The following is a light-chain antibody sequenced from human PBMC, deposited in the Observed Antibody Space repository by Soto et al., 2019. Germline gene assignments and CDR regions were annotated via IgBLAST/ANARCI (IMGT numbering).Light chain of an antibody. CDR1: QSVSSN. Sequence: EIVMTHSPATLSVSPGERATLSCRASQSVSSNLAWYQQKPGQAPRLLIYGASTRATGIPARFSGSGSGTDFTLTISRLEPEDFAVYYCQQSGSSPPTFGQGTKVDIK. CDR3: QQSGSSPPT. CDR2: GAS. J-gene: IGKJ1*01. V-gene: IGKV3-15*01.